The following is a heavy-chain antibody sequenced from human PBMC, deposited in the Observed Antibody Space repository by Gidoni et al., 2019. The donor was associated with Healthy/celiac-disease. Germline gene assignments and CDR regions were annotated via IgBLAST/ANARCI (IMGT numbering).Heavy chain of an antibody. V-gene: IGHV1-18*01. CDR2: ISAYNGNT. CDR1: GYTFTSYC. J-gene: IGHJ6*02. Sequence: QVQLVQSGAEVKTPGASVQVSCNASGYTFTSYCISWVRQAPGQGLEWMGWISAYNGNTNYAQKLQGRVTMTTETSTSTAYMELRSLRSDDTAVYYCARVASIAARPVYGMDVWGQGTTVTVSS. D-gene: IGHD6-6*01. CDR3: ARVASIAARPVYGMDV.